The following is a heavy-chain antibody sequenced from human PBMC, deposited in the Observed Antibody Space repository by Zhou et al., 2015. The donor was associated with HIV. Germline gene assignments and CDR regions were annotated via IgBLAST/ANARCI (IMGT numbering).Heavy chain of an antibody. D-gene: IGHD2-2*02. CDR2: IIPMFDIE. CDR3: ARGGRYCSSTSCYTGGYCGGDCYHDY. CDR1: GGTFSDSD. V-gene: IGHV1-69*17. J-gene: IGHJ4*02. Sequence: VQLVQSGTEVKKPGSSVKVSCKASGGTFSDSDISWVRQAPGQGLEWMGGIIPMFDIENHAQKFRGRLTLTADKSTGAAYMELSSLRSEDTAVYYCARGGRYCSSTSCYTGGYCGGDCYHDYWGQGTLVTVSS.